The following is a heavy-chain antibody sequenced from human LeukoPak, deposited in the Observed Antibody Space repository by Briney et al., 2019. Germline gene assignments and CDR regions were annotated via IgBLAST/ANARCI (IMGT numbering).Heavy chain of an antibody. J-gene: IGHJ4*02. CDR3: ARLSGYDWESSYDY. CDR1: GDSINSFY. Sequence: SETLSLTCTVSGDSINSFYWSWIRQPAGKGLEWIGRIYTSGSTNYNPSLKSRVTISVDTSKNQFSLKLSSVTAADTAVYYCARLSGYDWESSYDYWGQGTLVTVSS. D-gene: IGHD5-12*01. V-gene: IGHV4-4*07. CDR2: IYTSGST.